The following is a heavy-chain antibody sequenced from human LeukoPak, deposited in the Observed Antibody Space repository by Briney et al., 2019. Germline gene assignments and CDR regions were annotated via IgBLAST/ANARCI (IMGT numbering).Heavy chain of an antibody. CDR3: AKDLLPYYYDSSGYSPLDY. J-gene: IGHJ4*02. CDR2: IWYDGSNK. V-gene: IGHV3-33*06. D-gene: IGHD3-22*01. CDR1: GFTFSSYG. Sequence: PGGSLRLSCAASGFTFSSYGMRWVRQAPGKALEWVAVIWYDGSNKYYADSVKGRFTISRDNSKNTLYLQMNSLRAEDTAVYYCAKDLLPYYYDSSGYSPLDYWGQGTLVTVSS.